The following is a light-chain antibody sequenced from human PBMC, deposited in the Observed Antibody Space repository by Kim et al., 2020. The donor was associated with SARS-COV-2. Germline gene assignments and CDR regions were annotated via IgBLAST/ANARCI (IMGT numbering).Light chain of an antibody. CDR2: EVI. CDR3: TTHGGYNYV. V-gene: IGLV2-8*01. Sequence: PGRSVTNSCAGTSSGFGGFNYVSWYQKQPGKAPKLIIYEVIKRPSGVPDRFSGAKSGDAASLTVSGLQAEDEADYYCTTHGGYNYVFGAGTKVTVL. CDR1: SSGFGGFNY. J-gene: IGLJ1*01.